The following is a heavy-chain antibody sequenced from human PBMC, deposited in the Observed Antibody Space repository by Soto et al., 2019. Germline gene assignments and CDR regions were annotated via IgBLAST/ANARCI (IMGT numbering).Heavy chain of an antibody. Sequence: PGGSLRLSCVGSGFTFSNNAMHWVRQAPGKGLDWVAFLSYDSSEIFYADSVKGRFTISRDNPENTLFLHMNSPRADDTAVYYCAIARVADSSLDHWGQGILVTVYS. CDR3: AIARVADSSLDH. J-gene: IGHJ4*01. V-gene: IGHV3-30*02. CDR1: GFTFSNNA. CDR2: LSYDSSEI. D-gene: IGHD3-3*01.